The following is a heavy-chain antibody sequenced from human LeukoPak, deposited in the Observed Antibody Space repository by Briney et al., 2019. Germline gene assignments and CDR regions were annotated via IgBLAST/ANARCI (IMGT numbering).Heavy chain of an antibody. CDR3: AKGSLGSWYYFDY. CDR2: FSRSGPDT. Sequence: GGSLRLSCAASGFTFGSSAMSWVRQAPGKGPEWVSTFSRSGPDTYFADSVKGRFTIFRDNSKNTLYLQMNSLRAEDTAVYYCAKGSLGSWYYFDYWGQGTLVTVSS. CDR1: GFTFGSSA. V-gene: IGHV3-23*01. D-gene: IGHD6-13*01. J-gene: IGHJ4*02.